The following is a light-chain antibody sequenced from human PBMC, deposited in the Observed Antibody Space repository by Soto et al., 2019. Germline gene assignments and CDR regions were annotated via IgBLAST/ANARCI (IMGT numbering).Light chain of an antibody. Sequence: QSVLPQPASLSGSPGQSITISCTGTSSDVGSYNLVSWYQQHPGKAPKLMIYEVSKRPSGVSNRFSGSKSGNTASLTISGLQAEDEADYYCCSYAGSSTPYVFGTGTKVTVL. J-gene: IGLJ1*01. CDR1: SSDVGSYNL. CDR3: CSYAGSSTPYV. CDR2: EVS. V-gene: IGLV2-23*02.